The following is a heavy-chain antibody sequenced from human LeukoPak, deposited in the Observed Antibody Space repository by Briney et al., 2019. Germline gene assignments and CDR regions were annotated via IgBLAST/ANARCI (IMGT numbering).Heavy chain of an antibody. CDR2: IYYSGST. J-gene: IGHJ4*02. Sequence: KTSETLSLTCTVSGGSSGSGGYYWSWIRQHPGKGLEWIGYIYYSGSTYHNPSLKSRVSVSVDTSKNQVSLKLSSVTAADTAVYYCARTVGAIGGASYFDYWGQGTLVTVSS. CDR1: GGSSGSGGYY. CDR3: ARTVGAIGGASYFDY. V-gene: IGHV4-31*03. D-gene: IGHD1-26*01.